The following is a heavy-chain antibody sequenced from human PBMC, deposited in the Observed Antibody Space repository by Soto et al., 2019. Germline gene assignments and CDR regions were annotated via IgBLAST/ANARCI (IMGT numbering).Heavy chain of an antibody. CDR1: GGTISSYY. Sequence: SETLSLTCTVSGGTISSYYWGWIRQPPGKGLEWIGYIYYSGSTNYNPSLKSRVTISEDTSKNQFSRKLSSVTAADTAVYYCAGTYCCGSGSLYYFDYWGQGTLVTVSS. V-gene: IGHV4-59*01. J-gene: IGHJ4*02. D-gene: IGHD3-10*01. CDR3: AGTYCCGSGSLYYFDY. CDR2: IYYSGST.